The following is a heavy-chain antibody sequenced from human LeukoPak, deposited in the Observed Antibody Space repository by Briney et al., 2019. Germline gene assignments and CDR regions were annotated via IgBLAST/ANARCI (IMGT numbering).Heavy chain of an antibody. Sequence: SETLSLTCTVSGGSISSHFWSWIRQPPGKGLEWIGYIYYSGNTNYNPSLKSRVTISVDTSKNQFSLKLSSVTAADTAVYYCARSATSSWYGNWGQGTLDTVSS. V-gene: IGHV4-59*11. CDR2: IYYSGNT. D-gene: IGHD6-13*01. CDR3: ARSATSSWYGN. J-gene: IGHJ4*02. CDR1: GGSISSHF.